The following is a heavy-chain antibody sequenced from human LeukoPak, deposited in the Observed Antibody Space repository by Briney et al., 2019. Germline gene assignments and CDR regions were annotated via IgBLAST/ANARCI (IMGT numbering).Heavy chain of an antibody. J-gene: IGHJ4*02. CDR3: AISLIAVAVPNADY. CDR2: ISYDGSNK. CDR1: GFTFSSYT. V-gene: IGHV3-30-3*01. Sequence: GGSLRLSCAASGFTFSSYTMNWVRQAPGKGLEWVAVISYDGSNKYYADSVKGRFTISRDNSKNTLYLQMNSLRAEDTAVYYCAISLIAVAVPNADYWGQGTLVTVSS. D-gene: IGHD6-19*01.